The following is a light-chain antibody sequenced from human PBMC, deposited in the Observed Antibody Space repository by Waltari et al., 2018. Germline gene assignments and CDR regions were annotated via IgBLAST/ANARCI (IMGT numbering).Light chain of an antibody. CDR3: QQSYSILFT. CDR2: AAS. Sequence: DIQMNESTSSLSASVGDRVNITCRASQSISSYLNWYQQKPVKAPKLLIYAASSLQSGVPSRFSGSGSGTDFTLTISSLQPEDFATYYCQQSYSILFTFGPGTKVDIK. J-gene: IGKJ3*01. V-gene: IGKV1-39*01. CDR1: QSISSY.